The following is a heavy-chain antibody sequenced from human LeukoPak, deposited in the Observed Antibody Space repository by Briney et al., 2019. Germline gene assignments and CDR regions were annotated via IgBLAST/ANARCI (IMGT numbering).Heavy chain of an antibody. Sequence: PSETLSLTCTVSGGFISSSSYHWGWIRQPPGKGLEWIGSIYYSGNTYYNPSLQSRVTISVDTSKNQFSLKLSSVTAADTAVYYCARGGGYSSSWYWFEDWGQGTLVTVSS. CDR2: IYYSGNT. V-gene: IGHV4-39*07. CDR1: GGFISSSSYH. CDR3: ARGGGYSSSWYWFED. J-gene: IGHJ5*02. D-gene: IGHD6-13*01.